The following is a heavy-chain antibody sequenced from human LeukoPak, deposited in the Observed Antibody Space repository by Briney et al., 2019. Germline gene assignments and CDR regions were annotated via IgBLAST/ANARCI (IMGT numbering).Heavy chain of an antibody. V-gene: IGHV3-23*01. CDR1: GFTFSSYA. D-gene: IGHD6-13*01. J-gene: IGHJ4*02. Sequence: PGGSLRLSCAASGFTFSSYAMSWVRQAPGKGLEWVSGISGSGGGTYYADSVRGRFTISRDNFKNTLYLQMNSLRAEDTAVYYCAKDSYSSTWFLFDYWGQGTLVTVSS. CDR3: AKDSYSSTWFLFDY. CDR2: ISGSGGGT.